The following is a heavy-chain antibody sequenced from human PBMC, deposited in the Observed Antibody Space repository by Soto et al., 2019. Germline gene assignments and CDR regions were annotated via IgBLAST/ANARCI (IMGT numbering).Heavy chain of an antibody. CDR1: GFSFSSYA. J-gene: IGHJ4*02. V-gene: IGHV3-23*01. CDR2: ISGSDGST. D-gene: IGHD6-13*01. Sequence: DVQLLESGGGLVEPGGSLRLSCVASGFSFSSYAMTWVRQAPGRGLEWVSVISGSDGSTYYADSVKGRFTISRDNSKNTLYLQMNSLRAEDTAVYYCAKGRERDAWYEDSWGQGTLVTVSS. CDR3: AKGRERDAWYEDS.